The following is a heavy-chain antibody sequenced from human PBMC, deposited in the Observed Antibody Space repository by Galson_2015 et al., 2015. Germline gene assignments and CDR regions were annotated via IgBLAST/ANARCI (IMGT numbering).Heavy chain of an antibody. V-gene: IGHV3-30*18. CDR3: AKRGGTPNYYSGYLTYHQDYYYYMDV. CDR2: ISYDGSNK. CDR1: GFTFSSYA. D-gene: IGHD5-12*01. Sequence: SLRLSCAASGFTFSSYAMHWVRQAPGKGLEWVAVISYDGSNKYYADSVKGRFTISRDNSKNTLYLQMNSLRAEDTAVYYCAKRGGTPNYYSGYLTYHQDYYYYMDVWGKGTTVTVSS. J-gene: IGHJ6*03.